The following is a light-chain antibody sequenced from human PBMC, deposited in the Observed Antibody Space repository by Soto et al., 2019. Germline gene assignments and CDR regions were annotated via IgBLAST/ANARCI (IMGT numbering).Light chain of an antibody. Sequence: EIVLTQSPATLSLSPGDRATLSCRASQSVSSYFAWYQQKPGQAPRLLIYDASHRATGIPARFSGSGSGTDFTLTISSLEPEDFAVYYCQQRXNWPLTFGQGTRVEIK. CDR2: DAS. J-gene: IGKJ1*01. V-gene: IGKV3-11*01. CDR1: QSVSSY. CDR3: QQRXNWPLT.